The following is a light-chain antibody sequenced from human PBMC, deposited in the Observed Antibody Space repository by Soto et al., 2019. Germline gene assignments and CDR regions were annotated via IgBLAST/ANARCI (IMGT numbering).Light chain of an antibody. CDR1: HCISTS. Sequence: IQMTQSPASLSASVGDRVTITCRARHCISTSLAWYQQKPEKAPILLIYAASTLQSGVPSRFGGSGSGTDFTLTISGLHPEDFATYYCLQDYNYPRTFGQGTKVDI. CDR2: AAS. CDR3: LQDYNYPRT. V-gene: IGKV1-6*01. J-gene: IGKJ1*01.